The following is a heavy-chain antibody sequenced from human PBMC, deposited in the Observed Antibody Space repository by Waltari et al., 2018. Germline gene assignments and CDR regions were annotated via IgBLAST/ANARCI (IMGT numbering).Heavy chain of an antibody. Sequence: QVQLVQSGAEVKKPGSSVKVSCKASGGTFSSYAISWVRQTPGQGLEWMGGIIPIFGTANYAQKFQGRVTITADESTSTAYMELSSVTAADTAVYYCARPGSGSWHAFDIWGQGTMVTVSS. CDR1: GGTFSSYA. D-gene: IGHD3-10*01. CDR3: ARPGSGSWHAFDI. J-gene: IGHJ3*02. V-gene: IGHV1-69*12. CDR2: IIPIFGTA.